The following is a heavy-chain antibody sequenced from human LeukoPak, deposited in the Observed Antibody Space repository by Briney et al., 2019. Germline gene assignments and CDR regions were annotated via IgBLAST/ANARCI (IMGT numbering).Heavy chain of an antibody. CDR2: ISGSGGST. D-gene: IGHD3-10*02. CDR3: AKPLAPVLLCFDY. V-gene: IGHV3-23*01. CDR1: GFTFSSYG. Sequence: PGGSLRLSCAASGFTFSSYGMSWVRQAPGKGLEWVSAISGSGGSTYYADSVKGRFTISRDNSKNTLYLQMNSLRAEDTAVYYCAKPLAPVLLCFDYWGQGTLVTVSS. J-gene: IGHJ4*02.